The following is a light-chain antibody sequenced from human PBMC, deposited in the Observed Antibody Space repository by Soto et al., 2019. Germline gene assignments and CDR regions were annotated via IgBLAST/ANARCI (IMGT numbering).Light chain of an antibody. CDR1: QSVSSN. Sequence: EKVMTQSPATLSVSPGERATLSCRASQSVSSNSAWYQQKPGQAPRLLIYGASTRATGIPARFSGSGSGTEFTLTISSLQSEDFAVYYCQQYNTWPWTFGQGTKVEIK. CDR2: GAS. V-gene: IGKV3-15*01. CDR3: QQYNTWPWT. J-gene: IGKJ1*01.